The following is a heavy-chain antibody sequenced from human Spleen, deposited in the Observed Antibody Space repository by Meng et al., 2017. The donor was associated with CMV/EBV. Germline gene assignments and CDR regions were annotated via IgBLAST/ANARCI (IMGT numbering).Heavy chain of an antibody. CDR1: RVPFSGRC. Sequence: GESLKISCAASRVPFSGRCMTWVRQAPGKGLEFVAKIKQGGSEKYFLESVKGRFTISRDNAKNSLHLQMNSLRAEDTALYYCAKGRSYYYFDYWGQGTLVTVSS. D-gene: IGHD3-10*01. CDR3: AKGRSYYYFDY. V-gene: IGHV3-7*03. J-gene: IGHJ4*02. CDR2: IKQGGSEK.